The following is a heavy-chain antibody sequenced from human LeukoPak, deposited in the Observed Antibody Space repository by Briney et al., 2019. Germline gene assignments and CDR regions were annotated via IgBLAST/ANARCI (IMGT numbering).Heavy chain of an antibody. V-gene: IGHV1-18*01. CDR3: AKDPGPRVLGGFVYDY. CDR2: ITAYNGNT. D-gene: IGHD5-12*01. J-gene: IGHJ4*02. CDR1: GYTFSNHG. Sequence: ASVKVSCKASGYTFSNHGVSWVRQAPGQGLEWMGWITAYNGNTNFVQKFQGRVTITRDTSATTAHMELSSLTSEDTAVYYCAKDPGPRVLGGFVYDYWGQGTLVTVSS.